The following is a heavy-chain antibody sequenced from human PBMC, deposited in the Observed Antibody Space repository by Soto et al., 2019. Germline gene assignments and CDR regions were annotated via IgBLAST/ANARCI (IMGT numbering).Heavy chain of an antibody. V-gene: IGHV3-23*01. CDR2: ISGSGGST. CDR3: AKDRYYYGSGPQGNWFDP. J-gene: IGHJ5*02. D-gene: IGHD3-10*01. CDR1: GFTFSSYA. Sequence: EVQLLESGGGLVQPGGSLRLSCAASGFTFSSYAMSWVRQAPGKGLEWVSAISGSGGSTYYADSVKGRFTISRDNSKNTLYLQMNRLRAEDTAVYYCAKDRYYYGSGPQGNWFDPWGQGTLVTVSS.